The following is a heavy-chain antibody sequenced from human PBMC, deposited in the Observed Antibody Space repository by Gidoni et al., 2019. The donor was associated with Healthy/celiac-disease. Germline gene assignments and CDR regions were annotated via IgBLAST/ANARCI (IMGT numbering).Heavy chain of an antibody. CDR2: ISWNSGSI. V-gene: IGHV3-9*01. CDR1: GFTFDDYA. J-gene: IGHJ6*02. D-gene: IGHD2-21*02. Sequence: ELQLVESGGGLVQPGRSLRLSCAAPGFTFDDYAMHWVRQAPGKGLEWVSGISWNSGSIGYADSVKGRFTISRDNAKNSLYLQMNSLRAEDTTLYYCARGCGGDCYFSDVWGQGTTVTVSS. CDR3: ARGCGGDCYFSDV.